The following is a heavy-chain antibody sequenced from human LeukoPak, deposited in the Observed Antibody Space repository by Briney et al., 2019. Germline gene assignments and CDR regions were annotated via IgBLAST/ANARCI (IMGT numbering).Heavy chain of an antibody. J-gene: IGHJ4*02. CDR2: IYYSGST. Sequence: PSETLSLTCTVTSSSISDGYFWGWVRQPPGKGLEWIGSIYYSGSTYYNPSLKSRVTISVDTSKNQFSLKLSSVTAADTAVYCCVLGLATGGVVLDYWGQGTLVTVSS. D-gene: IGHD2-15*01. V-gene: IGHV4-38-2*02. CDR3: VLGLATGGVVLDY. CDR1: SSSISDGYF.